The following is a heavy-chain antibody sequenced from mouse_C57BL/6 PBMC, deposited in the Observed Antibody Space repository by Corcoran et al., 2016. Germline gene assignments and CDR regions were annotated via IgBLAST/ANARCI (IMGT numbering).Heavy chain of an antibody. V-gene: IGHV1-26*01. CDR2: IKPNHGGT. D-gene: IGHD1-1*01. J-gene: IGHJ4*01. CDR1: GYTFPDYY. Sequence: EVQLQPSGPELVKPGASVMISCNASGYTFPDYYINWVKPSHVQSLAWMRDIKPNHGGTSYNQKFKCKATLTVDKSSSTAYMDLRSLTSEDSAVYYCARNPLYYGSSSYAVDYWGQGTSVTVSS. CDR3: ARNPLYYGSSSYAVDY.